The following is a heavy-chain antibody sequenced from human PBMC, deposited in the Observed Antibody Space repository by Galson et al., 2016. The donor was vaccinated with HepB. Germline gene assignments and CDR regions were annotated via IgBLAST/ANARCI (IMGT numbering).Heavy chain of an antibody. V-gene: IGHV1-3*01. CDR1: GYTFTSYA. D-gene: IGHD6-25*01. CDR3: ARDFSGYSSGWTGVDY. J-gene: IGHJ4*02. Sequence: SVKVSCKASGYTFTSYAMHWVRQAPGQRLEWMGWINAGNGNTKYSQKFQGRVTIIRDTSASTAYMELSSLRSEDTAVYYCARDFSGYSSGWTGVDYWGQGTLVTVSS. CDR2: INAGNGNT.